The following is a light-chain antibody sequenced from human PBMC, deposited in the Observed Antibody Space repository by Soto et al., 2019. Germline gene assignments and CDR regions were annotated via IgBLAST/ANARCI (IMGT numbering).Light chain of an antibody. V-gene: IGKV3D-15*01. CDR3: QQYNKWPLYT. Sequence: EVVMTQSPATLSVSPGERATLSCRASQSVNRNLAWYQQKPGQPPRLHIFGASTRATDIPTRFSGSGSGTDFTLTISSLQSEDFAVYYCQQYNKWPLYTFGQGTKLEI. J-gene: IGKJ2*01. CDR2: GAS. CDR1: QSVNRN.